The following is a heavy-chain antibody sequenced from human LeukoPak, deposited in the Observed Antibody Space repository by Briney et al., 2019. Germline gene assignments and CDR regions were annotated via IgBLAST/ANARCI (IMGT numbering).Heavy chain of an antibody. Sequence: SENRSLTCAVDADSVVKYYWSWISQPPGKGLEWVGETNNGGTTNYHTSLRRGAARSVDTSNTQSTLRRTAVAAATTPAYYSAGRYTGNYRCRYWGQGTQVTVSS. D-gene: IGHD1-26*01. CDR3: AGRYTGNYRCRY. CDR2: TNNGGTT. J-gene: IGHJ4*02. V-gene: IGHV4-34*01. CDR1: ADSVVKYY.